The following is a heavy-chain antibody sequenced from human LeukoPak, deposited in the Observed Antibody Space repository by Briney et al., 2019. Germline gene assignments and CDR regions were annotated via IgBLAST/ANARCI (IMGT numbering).Heavy chain of an antibody. CDR3: ATCIAAAGTPWFDP. Sequence: SETLSLTCTVSGGSISSSIYYWGWIRQPPGKGLEWIGSIYYSGSTYYNPSLKSRVTISVDTSKNQFSLKLSSVTAADTAVYYCATCIAAAGTPWFDPWGQGTLVTVSS. V-gene: IGHV4-39*01. J-gene: IGHJ5*02. D-gene: IGHD6-13*01. CDR1: GGSISSSIYY. CDR2: IYYSGST.